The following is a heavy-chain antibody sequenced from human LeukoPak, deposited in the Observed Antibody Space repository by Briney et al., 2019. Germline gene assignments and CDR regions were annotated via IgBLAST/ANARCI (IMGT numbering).Heavy chain of an antibody. J-gene: IGHJ4*02. CDR2: VWYDGSKK. D-gene: IGHD2-21*02. V-gene: IGHV3-33*01. Sequence: GGSLRLSCAASGFIFSTYGMHWVRQAPGKGLEGGAVVWYDGSKKHYADSVKGRFTISRDNSKNTLYLQMNSLRAEDTAVYYCAREGALPGLRKFEYWGQGTLVTVSS. CDR3: AREGALPGLRKFEY. CDR1: GFIFSTYG.